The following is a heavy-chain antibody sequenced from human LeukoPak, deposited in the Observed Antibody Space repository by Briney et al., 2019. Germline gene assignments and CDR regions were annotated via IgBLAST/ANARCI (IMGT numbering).Heavy chain of an antibody. J-gene: IGHJ6*03. CDR2: IYYSGST. CDR1: GGSISSSSYY. CDR3: ARSAAYYDFWTGYYNALYYMDV. V-gene: IGHV4-39*07. D-gene: IGHD3-3*01. Sequence: PSETLSLTCTVSGGSISSSSYYWGWIRQPPGKGLEWIGSIYYSGSTYYNPSLKSRVSISVDTSRNQFSLRLSSVTAADTAVHYCARSAAYYDFWTGYYNALYYMDVWGKGITVTVSS.